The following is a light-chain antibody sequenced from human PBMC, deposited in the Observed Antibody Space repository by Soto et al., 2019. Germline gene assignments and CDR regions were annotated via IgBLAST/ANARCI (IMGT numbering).Light chain of an antibody. Sequence: QSVLTQPASVSGSPGQSITISCTGTSSDVGGYNYVSWYQQHPGKAPKLMISGVSNRPSGVSNRFSGSKSGNTASLTISGLQTEDEADYYCISYTTSGTYVFGTGTQLTVL. CDR3: ISYTTSGTYV. CDR2: GVS. V-gene: IGLV2-14*01. CDR1: SSDVGGYNY. J-gene: IGLJ1*01.